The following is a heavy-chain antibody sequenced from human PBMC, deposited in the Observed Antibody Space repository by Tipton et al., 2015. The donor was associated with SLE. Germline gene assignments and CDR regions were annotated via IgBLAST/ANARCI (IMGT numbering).Heavy chain of an antibody. D-gene: IGHD5-24*01. CDR1: GFIFSTYT. J-gene: IGHJ4*02. CDR2: VSSSGDST. Sequence: QLVQSGGGLVQPGGSLRLSCAASGFIFSTYTMTWVRQAPGKGLEWVSTVSSSGDSTFYADSVKGRFVISRDNSKNTLFLQMTSLGAEDTAIYYCAKHGARRDGYNYYFDYWGQGMLVTVSS. V-gene: IGHV3-23*04. CDR3: AKHGARRDGYNYYFDY.